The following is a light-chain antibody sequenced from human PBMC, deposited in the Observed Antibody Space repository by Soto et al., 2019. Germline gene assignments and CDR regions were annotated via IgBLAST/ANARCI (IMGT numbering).Light chain of an antibody. CDR2: EVN. J-gene: IGLJ3*02. Sequence: QSALTQPPSASGSPGQSVTISCTGTSSDVGGYNYVSWYQQYPGKAPNLMIYEVNKRPSGVPDRFSGSKSGNTASLTVSGLRAEDEADYYCSSYAGTNNFEVFGGGTKVTVL. CDR3: SSYAGTNNFEV. CDR1: SSDVGGYNY. V-gene: IGLV2-8*01.